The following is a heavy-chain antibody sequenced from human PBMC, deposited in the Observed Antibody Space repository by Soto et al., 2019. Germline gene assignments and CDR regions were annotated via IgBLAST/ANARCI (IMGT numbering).Heavy chain of an antibody. Sequence: QVHLVQSGAEVKKPGSSVKVSCKAPGGTFSNYAINWVRQAPGQGLEWMGRIIPIFTTTNYAQKFQGRVTMTADESTITAYLELSSLRHDDTAVYYCAREVAADGTFREDVFDIWCHGKLVTDSS. V-gene: IGHV1-69*12. D-gene: IGHD6-13*01. J-gene: IGHJ3*02. CDR3: AREVAADGTFREDVFDI. CDR2: IIPIFTTT. CDR1: GGTFSNYA.